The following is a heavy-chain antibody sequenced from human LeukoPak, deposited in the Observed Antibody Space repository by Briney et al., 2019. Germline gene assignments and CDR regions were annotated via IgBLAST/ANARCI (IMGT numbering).Heavy chain of an antibody. CDR1: GFTFSSYA. CDR3: LYVGY. J-gene: IGHJ4*02. V-gene: IGHV3-30*04. Sequence: PGVSLRLSCAASGFTFSSYAMHWVRQAPGKGLEWVAVISYDGSNKYYADSVKGRFTISRDNSKNTLYLQMNSLRAEDTAVYYCLYVGYWGQGTLVTVSS. D-gene: IGHD2-8*01. CDR2: ISYDGSNK.